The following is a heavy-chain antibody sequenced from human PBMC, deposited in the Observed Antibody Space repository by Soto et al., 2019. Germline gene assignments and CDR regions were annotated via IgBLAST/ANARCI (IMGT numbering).Heavy chain of an antibody. CDR3: ARGRVWDWYFDL. Sequence: QVQLVQSGAEVKKPGSSVKVSCKASGGTFSSYAISWVRQAPVQGLEWMGGSIPIFGTANYVQKFQGRVTITADKSTSTAYREMSSLRSEDTAVYYCARGRVWDWYFDLWVRGTLVTVCS. CDR1: GGTFSSYA. J-gene: IGHJ2*01. V-gene: IGHV1-69*06. D-gene: IGHD7-27*01. CDR2: SIPIFGTA.